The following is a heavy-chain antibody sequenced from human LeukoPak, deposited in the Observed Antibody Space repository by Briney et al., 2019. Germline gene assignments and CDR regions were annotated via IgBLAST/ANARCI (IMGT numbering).Heavy chain of an antibody. CDR3: AKDHYYDSSGYDY. Sequence: GGSLRLSCAASGFTFSSYAMSWVHQAPGKGLEWVSAISGSGGSTYYADSVKGRFTISRDNSKNTLYLQMNSLRAEDTAVYYCAKDHYYDSSGYDYWGQGTLVTVSS. J-gene: IGHJ4*02. D-gene: IGHD3-22*01. CDR2: ISGSGGST. V-gene: IGHV3-23*01. CDR1: GFTFSSYA.